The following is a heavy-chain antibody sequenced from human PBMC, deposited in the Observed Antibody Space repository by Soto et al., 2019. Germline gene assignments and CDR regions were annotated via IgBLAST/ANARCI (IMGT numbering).Heavy chain of an antibody. D-gene: IGHD4-17*01. CDR2: IVVGSGNT. CDR3: AAFPVDTVTIVYFDY. Sequence: SVKVSCKASGYTFTSSAVQWVRQARGQRLEWIGWIVVGSGNTNYAQKFQERVTITRDMSTSTAYMELSSLRSEDTAVYYCAAFPVDTVTIVYFDYWGQGTLVTVSS. V-gene: IGHV1-58*01. CDR1: GYTFTSSA. J-gene: IGHJ4*02.